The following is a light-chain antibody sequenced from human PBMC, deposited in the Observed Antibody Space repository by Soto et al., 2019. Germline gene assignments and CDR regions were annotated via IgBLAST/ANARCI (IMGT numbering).Light chain of an antibody. Sequence: IEMTQSPATLSVPPGDTATLSCRASQSVSSNVAWYQRRPGQAPRLLIYGASTRVTGIPARFSGSGSGTHFTLTISSLQSEDFALYYCQQYNNWPPWTFGQGTKVEIK. J-gene: IGKJ1*01. V-gene: IGKV3-15*01. CDR1: QSVSSN. CDR3: QQYNNWPPWT. CDR2: GAS.